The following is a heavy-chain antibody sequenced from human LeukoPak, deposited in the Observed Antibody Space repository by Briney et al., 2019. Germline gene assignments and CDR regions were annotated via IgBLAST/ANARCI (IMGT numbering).Heavy chain of an antibody. J-gene: IGHJ4*02. D-gene: IGHD2-21*01. CDR1: GFTFSSYV. Sequence: PGGSLRLSCAASGFTFSSYVMSWVRQAPGKGLEWVSAISGSGGSTYYADSVKGRFTISRDNSKNTLYLQMNSLRADDTAVYYCAKDIPECGGDCYPFGFDYWGQGTLVTVSS. CDR3: AKDIPECGGDCYPFGFDY. CDR2: ISGSGGST. V-gene: IGHV3-23*01.